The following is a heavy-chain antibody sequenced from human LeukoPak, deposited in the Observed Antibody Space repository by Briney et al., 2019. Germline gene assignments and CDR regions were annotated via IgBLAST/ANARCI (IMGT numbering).Heavy chain of an antibody. CDR1: GFTYSSYE. CDR3: ARPYCSSTSCYTGWFDP. V-gene: IGHV3-48*03. D-gene: IGHD2-2*02. Sequence: GGSLRLSWAASGFTYSSYEMNWVRQAPGKGLEWVSYISSGGSIIYYADSVKGRFTISRDNAKNSLSLQMNSLRAEDTAVYYCARPYCSSTSCYTGWFDPWGQGTLVTVS. CDR2: ISSGGSII. J-gene: IGHJ5*02.